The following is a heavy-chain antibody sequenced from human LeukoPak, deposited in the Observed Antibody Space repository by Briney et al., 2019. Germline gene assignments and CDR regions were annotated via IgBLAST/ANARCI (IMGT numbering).Heavy chain of an antibody. CDR1: GFTFSSYA. V-gene: IGHV3-23*01. J-gene: IGHJ4*02. D-gene: IGHD3-10*01. CDR3: AKDRYYYDSGSYMYYFDY. Sequence: GGSLRLSCAASGFTFSSYAMSWVRQAPGKGLEWVSAISGSGGTTYYADSVKGRFTISRDNSKNTLFLQMNSLRAEDTAVYYCAKDRYYYDSGSYMYYFDYWGQGTLVTVSS. CDR2: ISGSGGTT.